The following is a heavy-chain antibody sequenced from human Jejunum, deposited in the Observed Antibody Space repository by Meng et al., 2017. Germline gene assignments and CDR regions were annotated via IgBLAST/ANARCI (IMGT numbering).Heavy chain of an antibody. Sequence: EVQLLESGGGLVQPGGSLRLSGAASGVTFSSADMNWVRQAPGKGLEWVAVISGSGGITYYADSVKGRFTVSRDNSENTLYLEMNSLRAEDSAVYYCAKGLTGDTSGYYMDWGQGTLVTVSS. CDR3: AKGLTGDTSGYYMD. D-gene: IGHD3-22*01. V-gene: IGHV3-23*01. J-gene: IGHJ4*02. CDR1: GVTFSSAD. CDR2: ISGSGGIT.